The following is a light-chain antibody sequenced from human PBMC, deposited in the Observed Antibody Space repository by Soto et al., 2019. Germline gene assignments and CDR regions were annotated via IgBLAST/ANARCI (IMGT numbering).Light chain of an antibody. CDR1: SSNIGNHY. J-gene: IGLJ2*01. Sequence: QAVVTQPPSVSAAPGQKVTISCSGSSSNIGNHYVSWYQHLPGTAPKLLVFENNKRPSGIPDRFSGSKSGTSATLGITGLQTGDEADYYCGTWDTSLSAAVFGGGTQLTVL. V-gene: IGLV1-51*02. CDR3: GTWDTSLSAAV. CDR2: ENN.